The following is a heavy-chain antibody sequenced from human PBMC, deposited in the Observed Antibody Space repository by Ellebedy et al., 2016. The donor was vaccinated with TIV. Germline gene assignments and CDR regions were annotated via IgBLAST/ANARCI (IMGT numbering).Heavy chain of an antibody. V-gene: IGHV1-8*01. J-gene: IGHJ3*02. CDR1: GYTFTSYD. CDR3: ARGPVFLGEFDI. Sequence: ASVKVSXXASGYTFTSYDINWVRQATGQGLEWMGWMNPNSGNTGYAQKFQGRVTMTRNTSISTAYMELSSLRSEDTAVYYCARGPVFLGEFDIWGQGTMVTVSS. CDR2: MNPNSGNT. D-gene: IGHD3-10*01.